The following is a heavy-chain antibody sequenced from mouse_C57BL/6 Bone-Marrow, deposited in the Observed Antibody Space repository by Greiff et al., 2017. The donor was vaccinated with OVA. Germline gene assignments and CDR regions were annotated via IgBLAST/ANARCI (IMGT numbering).Heavy chain of an antibody. J-gene: IGHJ4*01. CDR2: INPGSGGT. D-gene: IGHD1-3*01. CDR1: GYVFTNYL. CDR3: ARQLGYYYAMDY. Sequence: VQLQQSGAELVRPGTSVKVSCKASGYVFTNYLIEWVKQRPGQGLEWIGVINPGSGGTNYNEKFKGKATLTADKSSSTAYMQLSSLTSEDSAVYFCARQLGYYYAMDYWGQGTSVTVSS. V-gene: IGHV1-54*01.